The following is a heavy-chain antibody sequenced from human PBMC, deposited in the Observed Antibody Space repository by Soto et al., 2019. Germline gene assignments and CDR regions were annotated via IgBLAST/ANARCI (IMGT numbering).Heavy chain of an antibody. CDR1: GGTFSSYA. CDR2: IIPIFGTA. J-gene: IGHJ6*02. D-gene: IGHD2-15*01. V-gene: IGHV1-69*13. Sequence: SVKVSCKASGGTFSSYAISWVRQAPGQGLEWMGGIIPIFGTANYAQKFQGRVTITADESTSTAYMELSSLRSEDTAVYYCARSVRILGYYYYGMDVWGQGTTVTVSS. CDR3: ARSVRILGYYYYGMDV.